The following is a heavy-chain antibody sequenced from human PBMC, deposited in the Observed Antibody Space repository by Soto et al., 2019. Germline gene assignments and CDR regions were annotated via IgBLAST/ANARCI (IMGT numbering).Heavy chain of an antibody. CDR3: ARDRLAARPTWFDP. J-gene: IGHJ5*02. CDR1: GYTFTSYC. D-gene: IGHD6-6*01. CDR2: ISAYNGNT. V-gene: IGHV1-18*01. Sequence: ASVKVSCKASGYTFTSYCISWVRQAPGQGLEWMGWISAYNGNTNYAQKLQGRVTMTTDTSTSTAYMELRSLRSDDTAVYYCARDRLAARPTWFDPWGQGTLVTVSS.